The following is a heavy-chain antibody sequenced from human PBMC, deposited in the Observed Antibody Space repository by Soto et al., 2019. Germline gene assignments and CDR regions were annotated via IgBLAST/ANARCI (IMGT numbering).Heavy chain of an antibody. CDR3: AKDARSSYYFYSYMNV. Sequence: QLVESGGGLVQAGKSLRLACAASGFTFDDYAMHWVRLAPGKGLEWVSGISWNSGSTGYADSVKGRFTISRDNAKNSLYLQMNSLRTEDTALYYCAKDARSSYYFYSYMNVWGKGTTVIVSS. CDR1: GFTFDDYA. CDR2: ISWNSGST. D-gene: IGHD6-6*01. J-gene: IGHJ6*03. V-gene: IGHV3-9*01.